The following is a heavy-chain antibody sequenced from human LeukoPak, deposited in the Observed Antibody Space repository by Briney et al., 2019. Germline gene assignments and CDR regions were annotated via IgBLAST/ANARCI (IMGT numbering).Heavy chain of an antibody. CDR2: IYYSGST. V-gene: IGHV4-59*01. J-gene: IGHJ3*02. CDR1: GGSFSGYY. Sequence: PSETLSLTCAVYGGSFSGYYWSWIRQPPGKGLEWIGYIYYSGSTNYNPSLKSRVTISVDTSKNQFSLKLSSVTAADTAVYYCARGVRYFDWFDKTDAFDIWGQGTMVTVSS. D-gene: IGHD3-9*01. CDR3: ARGVRYFDWFDKTDAFDI.